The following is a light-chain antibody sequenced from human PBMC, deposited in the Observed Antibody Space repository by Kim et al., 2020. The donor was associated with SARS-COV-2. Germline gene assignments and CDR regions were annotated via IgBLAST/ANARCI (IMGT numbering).Light chain of an antibody. J-gene: IGKJ4*01. CDR1: QSVSSSY. CDR2: AAS. Sequence: SPGERATLSCRASQSVSSSYLAWYQQKPGQAPRLLIYAASSSATGIPDRFSGSGSGTDFTLTISRLEPEDFAVYYCQQYGSSPLTFGGGTKVDIK. CDR3: QQYGSSPLT. V-gene: IGKV3-20*01.